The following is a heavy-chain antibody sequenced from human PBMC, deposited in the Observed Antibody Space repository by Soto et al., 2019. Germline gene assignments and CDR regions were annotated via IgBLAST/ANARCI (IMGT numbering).Heavy chain of an antibody. V-gene: IGHV4-30-2*01. D-gene: IGHD3-3*01. J-gene: IGHJ6*02. CDR2: IYHSGST. CDR1: GGSISSGGYS. Sequence: QLQLQESGSGLVKPSQTLSLTCAVSGGSISSGGYSWSWIRQPPGKGLEWIGYIYHSGSTYYNPPLQSRVTISVDRSKNQFSLKLSSVTAADTAVYYCARDSLEWDYGMDVWGQGTTVTVSS. CDR3: ARDSLEWDYGMDV.